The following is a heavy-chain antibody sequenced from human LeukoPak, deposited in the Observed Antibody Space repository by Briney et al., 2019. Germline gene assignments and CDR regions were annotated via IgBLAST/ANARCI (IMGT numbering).Heavy chain of an antibody. Sequence: SETLSLTCTVSGGSISSSSYYWGWIRRPRGKGLEWIGEINHSGSTNYNPSIKSRVTISVDTSKNQFSLKLSSVTAADTAVYYCARESGLSSSRFDYWGQGTLVTVSS. CDR3: ARESGLSSSRFDY. CDR1: GGSISSSSYY. J-gene: IGHJ4*02. V-gene: IGHV4-39*07. D-gene: IGHD6-13*01. CDR2: INHSGST.